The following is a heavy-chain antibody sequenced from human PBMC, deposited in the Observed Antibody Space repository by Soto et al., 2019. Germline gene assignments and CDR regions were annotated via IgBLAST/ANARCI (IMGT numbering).Heavy chain of an antibody. CDR2: IYYNGDT. Sequence: QLQLQESGPGLVKPAETLSLKCAVSGGSVSSGNYFWGWIRQPPGKGLEWIGNIYYNGDTYYSPSLKSRVTMSVDTAQTQFSLRLTSVTAADTAVYSCARRLIDNWNQGHPFDFSGQGTLVTVSS. V-gene: IGHV4-39*01. CDR3: ARRLIDNWNQGHPFDF. D-gene: IGHD1-20*01. CDR1: GGSVSSGNYF. J-gene: IGHJ3*01.